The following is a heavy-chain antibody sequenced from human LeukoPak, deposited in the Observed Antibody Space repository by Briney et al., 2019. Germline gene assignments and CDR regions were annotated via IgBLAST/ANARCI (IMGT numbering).Heavy chain of an antibody. V-gene: IGHV4-59*01. J-gene: IGHJ4*02. CDR2: IYYSGST. CDR3: ARLPGLDYFDY. Sequence: PSETLSLTCTVSGGSISSYYWSWIRQPPGKGLEWIGYIYYSGSTNYNPSLKSRVTISVDTSKNQFSLKLSSVTAADTAVYYCARLPGLDYFDYWGQGTLVTVSS. D-gene: IGHD2-15*01. CDR1: GGSISSYY.